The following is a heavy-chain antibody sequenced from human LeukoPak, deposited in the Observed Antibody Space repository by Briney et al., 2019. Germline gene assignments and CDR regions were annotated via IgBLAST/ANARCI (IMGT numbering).Heavy chain of an antibody. CDR1: GYTFIGYY. V-gene: IGHV1-2*02. CDR3: ARERVDHVVVPAAEFDP. Sequence: ASVKVSCKASGYTFIGYYMHWVRQAPGQGLEWMGWINPNSGGTNYAQKFQGRVTMTRDTSISTAYMELSRLRSDDTAVYYCARERVDHVVVPAAEFDPWGQGTMVTVSS. CDR2: INPNSGGT. J-gene: IGHJ5*02. D-gene: IGHD2-2*01.